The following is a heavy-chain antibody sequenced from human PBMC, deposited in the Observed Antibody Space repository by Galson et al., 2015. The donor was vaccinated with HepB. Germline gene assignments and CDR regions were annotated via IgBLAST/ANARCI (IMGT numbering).Heavy chain of an antibody. D-gene: IGHD2-8*02. CDR1: GFTFSGYG. V-gene: IGHV3-30*18. Sequence: SLRLSCAASGFTFSGYGMHWVRQAPGKGLEWVAVISYDGSNKYYADSVKGRFIISRDNSKNTLYLRMNSLRAEDTAVYYCAKDFSYCTGDCNYYYYYSMDRWGQRTTVTVSS. CDR2: ISYDGSNK. CDR3: AKDFSYCTGDCNYYYYYSMDR. J-gene: IGHJ6*01.